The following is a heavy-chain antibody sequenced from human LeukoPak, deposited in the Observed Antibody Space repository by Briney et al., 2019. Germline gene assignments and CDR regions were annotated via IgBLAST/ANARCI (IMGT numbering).Heavy chain of an antibody. CDR3: TRVSASGSYYGDFDD. CDR2: IRSKTYGRTS. CDR1: GFTFGDYA. J-gene: IGHJ4*02. Sequence: SGGSLRLSCTASGFTFGDYAMSWVRQAPGKGLEWVGFIRSKTYGRTSEYAASVRGRFIISRDDSKSIAYLQMNSLRTEDTAVYYCTRVSASGSYYGDFDDWGQGTLVTVSS. D-gene: IGHD1-26*01. V-gene: IGHV3-49*04.